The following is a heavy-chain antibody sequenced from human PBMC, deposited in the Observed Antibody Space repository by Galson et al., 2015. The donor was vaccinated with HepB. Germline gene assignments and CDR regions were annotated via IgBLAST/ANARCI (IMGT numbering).Heavy chain of an antibody. CDR3: TRLHYYGSGNFDY. J-gene: IGHJ4*02. CDR2: LRSKPYGGTT. D-gene: IGHD3-10*01. V-gene: IGHV3-49*04. Sequence: SLRLSCAGSGFSFRDYSMGWVRQAPGKGLEWLGFLRSKPYGGTTEYAASVKGRFSISRDDSKSIAYLQLNSLKTEDTAVYFCTRLHYYGSGNFDYWGQGTLVTVSS. CDR1: GFSFRDYS.